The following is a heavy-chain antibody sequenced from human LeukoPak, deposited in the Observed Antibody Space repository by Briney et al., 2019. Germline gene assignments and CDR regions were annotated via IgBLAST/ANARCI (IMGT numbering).Heavy chain of an antibody. J-gene: IGHJ6*02. Sequence: ASVKVSCKASGFTFTSSAMQWVRQARGQRLEWIGWIVVGSGNTNYAQKFQERVTITRDMSTSTAYMELSSLRSEDTAVYYCAADLSGGITGTTPYYYYYGMDVWGQGTTVTVSS. CDR3: AADLSGGITGTTPYYYYYGMDV. CDR1: GFTFTSSA. CDR2: IVVGSGNT. D-gene: IGHD1-7*01. V-gene: IGHV1-58*02.